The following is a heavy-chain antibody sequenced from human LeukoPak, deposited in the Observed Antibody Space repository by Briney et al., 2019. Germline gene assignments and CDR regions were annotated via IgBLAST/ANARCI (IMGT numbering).Heavy chain of an antibody. CDR2: ISGSGGNT. D-gene: IGHD4-17*01. J-gene: IGHJ4*02. V-gene: IGHV3-23*01. CDR3: ARDGDGDYYFDY. CDR1: GFTFSSYA. Sequence: GGSLRLSCAASGFTFSSYAMSWVRQAPGKGLEWVSAISGSGGNTYYADSVKGRFTISRDNSKNTLYLQMNSLRAEDTAVYYCARDGDGDYYFDYWGQGTLVTVSS.